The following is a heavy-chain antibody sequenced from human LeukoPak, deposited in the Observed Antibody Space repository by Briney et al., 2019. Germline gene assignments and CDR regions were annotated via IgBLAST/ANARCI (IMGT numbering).Heavy chain of an antibody. CDR2: IIPIFSTT. Sequence: GASVKVSCKTSGGTFSSDIISWVRQAPGQGLEWMGEIIPIFSTTNYAQKFQGRVTITADKSTSTAYMELSSLRSEDTAMYYCARDSGERGSGSYLIAYWGQGTLVTVSS. CDR1: GGTFSSDI. D-gene: IGHD3-10*01. CDR3: ARDSGERGSGSYLIAY. V-gene: IGHV1-69*06. J-gene: IGHJ4*02.